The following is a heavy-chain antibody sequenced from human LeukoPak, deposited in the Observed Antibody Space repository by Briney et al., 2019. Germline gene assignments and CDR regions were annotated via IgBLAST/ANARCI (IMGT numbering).Heavy chain of an antibody. Sequence: GGSLRLSCAAFGFTFSSYSMNWVRQAPGKGLEWVSSISSSSSYIYYADSVKGRFTISRDNAKNSLYLQMNSLRSEDTAVYYCARLRGGSYGYEPLPYYFDYWGQGTLVTVSS. J-gene: IGHJ4*02. D-gene: IGHD5-18*01. CDR1: GFTFSSYS. V-gene: IGHV3-21*04. CDR2: ISSSSSYI. CDR3: ARLRGGSYGYEPLPYYFDY.